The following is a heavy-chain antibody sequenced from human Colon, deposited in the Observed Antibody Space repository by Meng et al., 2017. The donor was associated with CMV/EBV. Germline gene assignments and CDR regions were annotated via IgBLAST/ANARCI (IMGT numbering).Heavy chain of an antibody. CDR1: GFTFSDYY. Sequence: GESLKISCAASGFTFSDYYMSWIRQAPGKGLEWVSYISSSGSTIYYADSVKGRFTISRDNAKNSLYLQLNGLRAEDTAVYYCARDGLTMVRGSDVYYYYYGMDVWGQGTTVTVSS. CDR3: ARDGLTMVRGSDVYYYYYGMDV. D-gene: IGHD3-10*01. CDR2: ISSSGSTI. J-gene: IGHJ6*02. V-gene: IGHV3-11*01.